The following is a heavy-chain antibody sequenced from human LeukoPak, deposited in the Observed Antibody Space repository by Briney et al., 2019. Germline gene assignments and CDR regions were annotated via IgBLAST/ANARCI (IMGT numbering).Heavy chain of an antibody. J-gene: IGHJ4*02. Sequence: ASVKVSCKASGYTFTGYYMHWVRRAPGQGLEWMGWINPNSGNTNYAQKLQGTVTMTTDTSTSTAYMELRSLRSDDTAVYYCARVFTYYYDSSGYYAGPDYWGQGTLVTVSS. CDR3: ARVFTYYYDSSGYYAGPDY. D-gene: IGHD3-22*01. V-gene: IGHV1-18*04. CDR1: GYTFTGYY. CDR2: INPNSGNT.